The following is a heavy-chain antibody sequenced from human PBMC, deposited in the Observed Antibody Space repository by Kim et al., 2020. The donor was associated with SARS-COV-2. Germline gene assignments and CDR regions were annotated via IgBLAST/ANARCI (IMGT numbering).Heavy chain of an antibody. D-gene: IGHD3-9*01. Sequence: ASVKVSCKASGYTFTSYAIHWVRQSPGQRLEWMGWINAGNGNTKYSQKFQGRVTITRDTSAGTAYMDLSSLRAEETAVYYCARDSYYDIFRYYYYYMDIWGKGTTVTVSS. J-gene: IGHJ6*03. V-gene: IGHV1-3*01. CDR3: ARDSYYDIFRYYYYYMDI. CDR1: GYTFTSYA. CDR2: INAGNGNT.